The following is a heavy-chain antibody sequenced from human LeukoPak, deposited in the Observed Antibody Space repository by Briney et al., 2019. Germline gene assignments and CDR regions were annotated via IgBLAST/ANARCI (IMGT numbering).Heavy chain of an antibody. CDR2: ISAYSGNT. V-gene: IGHV1-18*01. CDR1: GYTFTSYG. Sequence: ASVKVSCKASGYTFTSYGISWVRQAPGQGLEWMGWISAYSGNTNYAQKLQGRVTMTTDTSTSTAYMELRSLRSDDTAVYYCARGREIVVVPAAMGDWFDPWGQGTLVTVSS. CDR3: ARGREIVVVPAAMGDWFDP. D-gene: IGHD2-2*01. J-gene: IGHJ5*02.